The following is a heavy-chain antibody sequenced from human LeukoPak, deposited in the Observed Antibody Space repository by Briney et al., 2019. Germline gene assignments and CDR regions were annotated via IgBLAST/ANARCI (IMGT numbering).Heavy chain of an antibody. V-gene: IGHV3-48*02. CDR2: ISSSSSSM. CDR3: ATSVI. J-gene: IGHJ4*02. D-gene: IGHD2-21*01. Sequence: GGSLRLSCAASGFTFSSFNMNWVRQAPGKGLEWVSYISSSSSSMYYADSARGRFTISRDNAKNSLYLQMNSLRDEDTAVYYCATSVIRGQGTLVTVSS. CDR1: GFTFSSFN.